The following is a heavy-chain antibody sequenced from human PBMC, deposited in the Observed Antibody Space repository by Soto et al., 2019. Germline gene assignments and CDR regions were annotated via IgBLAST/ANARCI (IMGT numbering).Heavy chain of an antibody. CDR3: AKARRGVLEWLCLDY. J-gene: IGHJ4*02. D-gene: IGHD3-3*01. Sequence: PGGSLRLSCAASGFTFDDYAMHWVRQAPGKGLEWVSGISWNSGSIGYADSVKGRFTISRDNAKNSLYLQMNSLRAEDTALYYCAKARRGVLEWLCLDYWGQGTLVTVSS. CDR2: ISWNSGSI. V-gene: IGHV3-9*01. CDR1: GFTFDDYA.